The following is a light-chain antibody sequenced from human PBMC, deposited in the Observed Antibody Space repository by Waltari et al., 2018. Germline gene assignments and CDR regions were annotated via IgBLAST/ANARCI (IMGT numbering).Light chain of an antibody. CDR2: RTS. CDR1: QDVNSW. V-gene: IGKV1-5*03. J-gene: IGKJ1*01. Sequence: IQMTQSPSTLSASVGDRVSITCRASQDVNSWLAWYQQKPGKAPKLLIYRTSRLESGVPSRFSGSGSGTEFTLTISSLQPDDFATYYCQHYDSYSPWTFGQGTRVEV. CDR3: QHYDSYSPWT.